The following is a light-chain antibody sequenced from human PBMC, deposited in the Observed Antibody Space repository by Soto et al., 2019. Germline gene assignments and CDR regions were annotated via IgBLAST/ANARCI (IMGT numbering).Light chain of an antibody. J-gene: IGKJ4*01. CDR1: QSVSSNY. Sequence: ILLTQSPDTLSLSPGERATLSCRATQSVSSNYLAWYQQKAGQAPWLLIYGASSRATGIPDKISGSGSGTDFTLTINRLEPEDSAVYYCQQYGSSAAFGGGTKVE. CDR3: QQYGSSAA. CDR2: GAS. V-gene: IGKV3-20*01.